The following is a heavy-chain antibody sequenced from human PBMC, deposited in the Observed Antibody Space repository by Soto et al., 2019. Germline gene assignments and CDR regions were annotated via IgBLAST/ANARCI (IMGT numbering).Heavy chain of an antibody. CDR1: GGSISSSSYY. CDR3: ERHCDYHGSGSYPHYGMDL. J-gene: IGHJ6*02. CDR2: IYYSGST. Sequence: SETLSLTCTVSGGSISSSSYYWGWIRQPPGKGLEWIGSIYYSGSTYYNPSLKSRVTISVDTSKNQFSLKLSSVTAADTAVYYCERHCDYHGSGSYPHYGMDLWGQGTTVTVSS. D-gene: IGHD3-10*01. V-gene: IGHV4-39*01.